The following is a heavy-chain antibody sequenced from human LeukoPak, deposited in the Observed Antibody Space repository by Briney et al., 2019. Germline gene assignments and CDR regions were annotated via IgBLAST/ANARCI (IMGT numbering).Heavy chain of an antibody. CDR3: ARVVDTHFDY. V-gene: IGHV3-30-3*01. Sequence: GGSLRLSCAASGFTFSNYVMHWVRQAPGKGLEWVAVISYDGSNKFYADSVKGRFTISRDNAKNTLYLQMNSLRAEDTAVYYCARVVDTHFDYWGQGTLVTVSS. CDR2: ISYDGSNK. D-gene: IGHD5-18*01. CDR1: GFTFSNYV. J-gene: IGHJ4*02.